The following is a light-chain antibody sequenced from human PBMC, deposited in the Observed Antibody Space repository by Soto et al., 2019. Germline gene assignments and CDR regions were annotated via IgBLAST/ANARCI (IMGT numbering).Light chain of an antibody. Sequence: QSVLTQPPSASGTPGQRVTISCSGSSSNIGSNTVNWYQQLPGTAPKLLIYGNNQRPSGVPDRFSGSKSGTSASLAISGLQSEDEADYSCAAWDDSLNGGVFGGGTKLTVL. CDR3: AAWDDSLNGGV. V-gene: IGLV1-44*01. CDR1: SSNIGSNT. CDR2: GNN. J-gene: IGLJ3*02.